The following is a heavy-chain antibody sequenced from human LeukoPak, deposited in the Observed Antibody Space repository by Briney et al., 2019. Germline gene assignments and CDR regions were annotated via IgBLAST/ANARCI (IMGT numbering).Heavy chain of an antibody. CDR3: ARHRGSDYVWGSYHPYYFDY. CDR1: AFSLSAYN. J-gene: IGHJ4*02. Sequence: PGGSLRLSCAASAFSLSAYNMNWVRQAPGKGLEWVSSISSSSSYIYYADSVKGRFTISRDNAKNSLYLQMNSLRAEDTAVYYCARHRGSDYVWGSYHPYYFDYWGQGTLVTVSS. D-gene: IGHD3-16*02. V-gene: IGHV3-21*01. CDR2: ISSSSSYI.